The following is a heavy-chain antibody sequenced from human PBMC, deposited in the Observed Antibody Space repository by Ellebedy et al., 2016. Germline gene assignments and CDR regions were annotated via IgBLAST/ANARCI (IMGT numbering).Heavy chain of an antibody. V-gene: IGHV4-4*07. J-gene: IGHJ2*01. Sequence: SETLSLXXTVSGGSISSYYWSWIRQPAGKGLEWIGRIYTSGSTNYNPSLKSRVTMSVDTSKNQFSLKLSSVTAADTAVYYCAQSVAGTLYWYFDLWGRGTLVTVSS. D-gene: IGHD6-19*01. CDR1: GGSISSYY. CDR3: AQSVAGTLYWYFDL. CDR2: IYTSGST.